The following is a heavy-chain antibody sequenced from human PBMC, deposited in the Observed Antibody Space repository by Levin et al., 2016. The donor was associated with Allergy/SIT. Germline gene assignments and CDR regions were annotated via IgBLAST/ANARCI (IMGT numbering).Heavy chain of an antibody. J-gene: IGHJ4*02. CDR3: AKDWNSSGLDY. V-gene: IGHV3-30*18. Sequence: WIRQPPGKGLEWVAVISYDGSNKYYADSVKGRFTISRDNSKNTLYLQMNSLRAEDTAVYYCAKDWNSSGLDYWGQGTLVTVSS. CDR2: ISYDGSNK. D-gene: IGHD6-19*01.